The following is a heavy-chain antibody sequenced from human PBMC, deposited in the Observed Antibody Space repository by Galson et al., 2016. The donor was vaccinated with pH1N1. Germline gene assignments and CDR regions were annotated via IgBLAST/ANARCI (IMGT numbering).Heavy chain of an antibody. V-gene: IGHV1-2*02. J-gene: IGHJ5*02. CDR2: LNPNSGGT. D-gene: IGHD3-10*01. Sequence: SVKVSCKASGYTFTGYYMHWVRQAPGHGLEWMGWLNPNSGGTKYAQNFQDKIILTRDTSIDTAYMELSGLTSDDTALYFCATGSGNSWFDPWGQGTLVTVSS. CDR3: ATGSGNSWFDP. CDR1: GYTFTGYY.